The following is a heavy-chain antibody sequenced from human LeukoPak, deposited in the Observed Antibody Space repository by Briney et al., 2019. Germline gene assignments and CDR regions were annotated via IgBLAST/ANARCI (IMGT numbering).Heavy chain of an antibody. CDR1: GFTFSSYT. J-gene: IGHJ4*02. D-gene: IGHD7-27*01. V-gene: IGHV3-23*01. CDR2: ITTSDGNT. Sequence: GGSMRLSCAASGFTFSSYTMSWVRQAPGKGLEWVSTITTSDGNTYYADSVKGRFAVSRDNSKNTLFLQMNSLRAEDTAVYYCAKDGGLWVSAHWGDSWGRGTLVTVSS. CDR3: AKDGGLWVSAHWGDS.